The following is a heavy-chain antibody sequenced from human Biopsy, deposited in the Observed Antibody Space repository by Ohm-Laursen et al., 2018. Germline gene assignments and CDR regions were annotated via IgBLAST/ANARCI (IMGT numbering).Heavy chain of an antibody. CDR3: ASVVLGPTNDAFDR. CDR1: GGDINNYY. J-gene: IGHJ3*01. Sequence: SDTLSLTCNVSGGDINNYYWSWIRQPSGKGLEWIGRIYPGGSSNYNPSLKSRVTMSVDTSKKQLSLRLRSVTAADTAMYYCASVVLGPTNDAFDRWGQGTMVVVSS. CDR2: IYPGGSS. V-gene: IGHV4-4*07. D-gene: IGHD3-22*01.